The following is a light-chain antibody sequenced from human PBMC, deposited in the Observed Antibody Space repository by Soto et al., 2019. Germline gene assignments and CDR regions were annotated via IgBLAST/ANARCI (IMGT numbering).Light chain of an antibody. CDR1: QSVGSNF. J-gene: IGKJ5*01. CDR3: QQYGTSPIT. V-gene: IGKV3-20*01. Sequence: EIVLTQSPGTLSLSPGERATLSCRASQSVGSNFLAWYQQKPGQAPRLLIYGASNRATGIPDRFSGSGSGTYFILTISRLEPEDFAVYYCQQYGTSPITFGQGTRLEIK. CDR2: GAS.